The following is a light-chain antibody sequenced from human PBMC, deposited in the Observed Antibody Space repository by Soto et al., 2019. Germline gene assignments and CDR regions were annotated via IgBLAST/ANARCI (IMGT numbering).Light chain of an antibody. CDR3: AAWDDSLNGVV. CDR1: SSNIGSNT. V-gene: IGLV1-44*01. Sequence: QLVLTQPPSASGTHGQRVTISCSGSSSNIGSNTVNWYQQLPGTAPKLLIYSNNQRPSGVPDRFSGSKSGTSASLAISGLQSEDEADYYCAAWDDSLNGVVFGGGTKLTVL. J-gene: IGLJ2*01. CDR2: SNN.